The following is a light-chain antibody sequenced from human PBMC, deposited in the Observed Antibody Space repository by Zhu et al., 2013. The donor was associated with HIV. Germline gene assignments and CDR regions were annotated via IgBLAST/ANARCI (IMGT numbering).Light chain of an antibody. J-gene: IGKJ1*01. Sequence: EIVLTQSPGTLSLSPGEGVTLSCRASQTITSGSLAWYQHKPGRPPRLLIFGASSRATGVPDRFSGRGSGTDFTLTISRLEPEDFAVYYCQQCGSSPTFGQGTKVEI. V-gene: IGKV3-20*01. CDR3: QQCGSSPT. CDR2: GAS. CDR1: QTITSGS.